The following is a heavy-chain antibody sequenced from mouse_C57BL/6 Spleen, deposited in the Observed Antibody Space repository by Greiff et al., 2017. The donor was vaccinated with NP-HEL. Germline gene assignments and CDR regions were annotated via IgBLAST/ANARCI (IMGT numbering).Heavy chain of an antibody. V-gene: IGHV1-26*01. CDR1: GYTFTDYY. CDR2: INPNNGGT. J-gene: IGHJ4*01. D-gene: IGHD4-1*01. CDR3: ARFNGSAMDY. Sequence: EVQLQQSGPELVKPGASVKISCKASGYTFTDYYMNWVKQSHGKSLEWIGDINPNNGGTSYNQKFKGKATLTVDKSSSTAYMELRSLTSEDSAVYYCARFNGSAMDYWGQGTSVTVSS.